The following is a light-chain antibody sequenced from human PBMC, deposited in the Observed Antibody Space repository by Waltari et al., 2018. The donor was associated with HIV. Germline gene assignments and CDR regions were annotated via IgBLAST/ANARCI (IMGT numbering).Light chain of an antibody. CDR2: DST. CDR1: RSVSSY. J-gene: IGKJ4*01. V-gene: IGKV3-11*01. CDR3: QQRHDWPPLT. Sequence: TLSLSPGERATLSCRASRSVSSYLAWYQQRPGQAPRLLIYDSTHRATGVPARFSGSGSTTDFTLTISSLEPEDFGVYYCQQRHDWPPLTFGGGTKVEIK.